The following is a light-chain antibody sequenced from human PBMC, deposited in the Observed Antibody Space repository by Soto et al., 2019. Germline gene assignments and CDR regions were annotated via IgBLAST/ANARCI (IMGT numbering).Light chain of an antibody. Sequence: TMLSQSPATLSLSSGKSATLSYRASQSVNSYLAWYQQKPGQAPRLLIYDASNRATGIPARFSGSGSGTDFTLTISSLEPEDFAVYYCQQRSNWPWTFGQGTKVDIK. J-gene: IGKJ1*01. CDR1: QSVNSY. V-gene: IGKV3-11*01. CDR3: QQRSNWPWT. CDR2: DAS.